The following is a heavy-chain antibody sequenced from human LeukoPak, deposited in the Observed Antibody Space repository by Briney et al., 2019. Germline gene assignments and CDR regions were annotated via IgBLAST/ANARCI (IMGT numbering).Heavy chain of an antibody. CDR2: IYYSGST. CDR3: ARDTYYYDSSGPRFDP. V-gene: IGHV4-59*01. D-gene: IGHD3-22*01. J-gene: IGHJ5*02. CDR1: GGSISSYY. Sequence: SETLSLTCTVSGGSISSYYWSWLRQPPGKGLEWIGYIYYSGSTNYNPSLKSRVTISVDTSKNQFSLKLSSVTAADTAVYYCARDTYYYDSSGPRFDPWGQGTLVTVSS.